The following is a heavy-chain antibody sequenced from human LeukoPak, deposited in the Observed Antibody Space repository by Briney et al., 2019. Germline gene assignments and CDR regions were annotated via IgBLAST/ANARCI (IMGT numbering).Heavy chain of an antibody. CDR3: AKDSSSWTVYYFDD. Sequence: PGGSLRLSCAASGFTFSSYSMNWVRQAPGKGLEGVSSISSSSSYIYYADSVKGRFTISRDNSKNTVYLQMNSLRAEDTAIYYCAKDSSSWTVYYFDDWGQGTLVTVSS. CDR1: GFTFSSYS. J-gene: IGHJ4*02. CDR2: ISSSSSYI. V-gene: IGHV3-21*04. D-gene: IGHD6-13*01.